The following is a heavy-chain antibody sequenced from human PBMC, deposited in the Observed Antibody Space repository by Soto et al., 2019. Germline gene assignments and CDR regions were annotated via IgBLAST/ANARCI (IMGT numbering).Heavy chain of an antibody. CDR3: TTDTYPDT. Sequence: GGALRLPCAASGLTLRNARVHRVRQAPGKGLGGVGRIKRETDGGKTDFAAPVKGRFSISRDDSKNTMYLQLSRLKTEDTAMYYCTTDTYPDTGGEGTRDTVS. V-gene: IGHV3-15*01. D-gene: IGHD2-15*01. CDR1: GLTLRNAR. CDR2: IKRETDGGKT. J-gene: IGHJ3*02.